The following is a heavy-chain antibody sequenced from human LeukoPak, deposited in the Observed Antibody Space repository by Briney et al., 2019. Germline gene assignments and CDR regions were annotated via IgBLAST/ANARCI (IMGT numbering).Heavy chain of an antibody. CDR3: ARARYCSSTSCPSPYYYYYMDV. Sequence: GESLKISCKGSGYSFTSYWIGWVRQMPGKGLEWRGIIYPGDSDTRYSPSFQGQFTISADKSISTAYLQWSSLKASDTAMYYRARARYCSSTSCPSPYYYYYMDVWGKGTTVTVSS. CDR1: GYSFTSYW. J-gene: IGHJ6*03. CDR2: IYPGDSDT. D-gene: IGHD2-2*01. V-gene: IGHV5-51*01.